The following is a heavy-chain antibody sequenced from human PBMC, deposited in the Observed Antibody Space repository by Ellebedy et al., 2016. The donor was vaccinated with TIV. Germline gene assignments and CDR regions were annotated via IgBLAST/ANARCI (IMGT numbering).Heavy chain of an antibody. Sequence: AASVNVSCKASGYTFSSYDINWVRQATGQGLEWMGWMNPNSGKTGYAKKFQGRVTMTRNTSISTAYMELSSLRSEDTAIYYCARGAVRVAGTRGRSWFDPWGQGTLVTVSS. CDR1: GYTFSSYD. J-gene: IGHJ5*02. V-gene: IGHV1-8*01. CDR3: ARGAVRVAGTRGRSWFDP. CDR2: MNPNSGKT. D-gene: IGHD6-19*01.